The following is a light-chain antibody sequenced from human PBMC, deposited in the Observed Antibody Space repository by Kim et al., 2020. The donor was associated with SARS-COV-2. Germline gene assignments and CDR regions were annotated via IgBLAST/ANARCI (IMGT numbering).Light chain of an antibody. CDR3: QQRSNWDS. Sequence: EIVLTQSPATLSLSPGERAPLSCRASQSVSSYLAWYQQKPGQAPRLLIYDASNRATGIPARFSGSGSGTDFTLTISSLEPEDFAVYYCQQRSNWDSFGQGNKLEI. V-gene: IGKV3-11*01. J-gene: IGKJ2*03. CDR2: DAS. CDR1: QSVSSY.